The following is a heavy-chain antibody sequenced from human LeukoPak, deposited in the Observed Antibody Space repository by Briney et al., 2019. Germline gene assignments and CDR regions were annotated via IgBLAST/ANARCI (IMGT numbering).Heavy chain of an antibody. CDR3: ASLNYHGSGSPFDY. Sequence: PSETLSLTCTVSGVSISSNYWSWIRQPPGEGLECIGYIFYSGDIRYNPSLQSRVTISVDTSKNQFSLKLSSVTAADTAIYYCASLNYHGSGSPFDYWGQRMLVTVSS. CDR1: GVSISSNY. J-gene: IGHJ4*02. D-gene: IGHD3-10*01. CDR2: IFYSGDI. V-gene: IGHV4-59*01.